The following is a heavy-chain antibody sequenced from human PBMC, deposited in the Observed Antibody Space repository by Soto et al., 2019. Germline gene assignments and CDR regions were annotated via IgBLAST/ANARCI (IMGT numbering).Heavy chain of an antibody. CDR1: GGSISTYY. D-gene: IGHD3-3*01. J-gene: IGHJ4*02. Sequence: QVHLQESGPGLVKPSETLSLTCTVSGGSISTYYCSWIRQPPGKGLEWIGSIFYRGTTNYNPSLKSRVTMSVDTSKNQFSLKLSSVTAADTAVYYCARVTMKYDFWSGNYRESFYFDYWGQGTLVTVSS. CDR2: IFYRGTT. CDR3: ARVTMKYDFWSGNYRESFYFDY. V-gene: IGHV4-59*01.